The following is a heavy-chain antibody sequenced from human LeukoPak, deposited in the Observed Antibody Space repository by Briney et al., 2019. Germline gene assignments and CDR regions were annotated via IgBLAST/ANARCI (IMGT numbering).Heavy chain of an antibody. CDR1: GGSISRGSYY. Sequence: TSQTLSLTCTVSGGSISRGSYYWSWIRQPAGKGLEWIGRIYTSGSTNYNPSLKSRVTMSVDTSKNQFPLKLSSVTAADTAVYYCARSSGDYVWYFDYWGQGTLVTVSS. D-gene: IGHD4-17*01. V-gene: IGHV4-61*02. J-gene: IGHJ4*02. CDR3: ARSSGDYVWYFDY. CDR2: IYTSGST.